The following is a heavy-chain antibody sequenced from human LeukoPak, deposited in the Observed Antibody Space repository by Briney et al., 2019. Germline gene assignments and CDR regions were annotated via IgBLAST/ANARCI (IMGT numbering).Heavy chain of an antibody. D-gene: IGHD2-2*01. CDR1: GFAFSSYA. Sequence: GGSLRLSCAASGFAFSSYAMHWVRQAPGKGLEWVAVISYDGSNKYYADSVKGRFTISRDNPKNTLYLQMNSLRAEDTAVYYCAMEVVPAAFDYWGQGTLVTVSS. V-gene: IGHV3-30*04. CDR3: AMEVVPAAFDY. J-gene: IGHJ4*02. CDR2: ISYDGSNK.